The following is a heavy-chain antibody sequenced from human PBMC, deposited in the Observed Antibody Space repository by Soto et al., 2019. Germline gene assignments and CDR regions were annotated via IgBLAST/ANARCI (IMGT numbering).Heavy chain of an antibody. CDR3: ARGRAYYDFWSGYYCFDY. V-gene: IGHV4-34*01. CDR2: INHSGST. CDR1: CGSFSGYY. D-gene: IGHD3-3*01. Sequence: SETLSLTCAVYCGSFSGYYWSWIRQPPGEGLEWIGEINHSGSTNYNPSLKSRVTISVDTSKNQFSLKLSSVTAADTAVYYCARGRAYYDFWSGYYCFDYWGQGTLVTVSS. J-gene: IGHJ4*02.